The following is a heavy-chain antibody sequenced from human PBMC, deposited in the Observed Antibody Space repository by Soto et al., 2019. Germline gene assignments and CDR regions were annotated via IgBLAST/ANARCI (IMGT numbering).Heavy chain of an antibody. V-gene: IGHV4-31*03. Sequence: QVQLQESGPGLVKPSQTLSLTCTVSGGSISSGGYFWSWIRQHPGKGLEWIGFIYYSGSTYYNPSLRRRVTLSVYTSKNQCSLKLRSVSAADTAGYYCARRGAAPYPWYGMDGGGQGTTVTVSS. CDR2: IYYSGST. D-gene: IGHD6-6*01. CDR3: ARRGAAPYPWYGMDG. CDR1: GGSISSGGYF. J-gene: IGHJ6*02.